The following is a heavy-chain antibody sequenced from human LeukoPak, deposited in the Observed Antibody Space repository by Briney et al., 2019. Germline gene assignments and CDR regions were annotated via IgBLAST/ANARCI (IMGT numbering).Heavy chain of an antibody. V-gene: IGHV3-21*01. D-gene: IGHD4-17*01. CDR1: GFTFTSYS. CDR3: ARDLLAVTTGGATY. J-gene: IGHJ4*02. Sequence: GGSLRLSCSASGFTFTSYSMNWVRQAPGKGPEWVSSISNRGDYIYYADSVKGRFTISRDNAKNSLYLQMNSLRAEDTAVYYCARDLLAVTTGGATYWGQGTLVTVSS. CDR2: ISNRGDYI.